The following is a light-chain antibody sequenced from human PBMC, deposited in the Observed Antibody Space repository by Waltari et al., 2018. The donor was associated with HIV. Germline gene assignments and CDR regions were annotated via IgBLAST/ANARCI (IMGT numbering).Light chain of an antibody. CDR2: GNN. V-gene: IGLV1-40*01. CDR1: SPNTGAGSD. CDR3: QSYDSRLRAVV. Sequence: QSVLTQPPSVSGAPGQRVTIPCTGSSPNTGAGSDVHWYQQLPGTAPKLLLYGNNNRPSGVPDRFSGSKSGTSVSLAITGLQAEDEADYFCQSYDSRLRAVVFGGGTKLTVL. J-gene: IGLJ2*01.